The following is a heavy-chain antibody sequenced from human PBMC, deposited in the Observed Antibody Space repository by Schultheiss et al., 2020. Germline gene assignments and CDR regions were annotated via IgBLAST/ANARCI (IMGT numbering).Heavy chain of an antibody. CDR1: GFTFSSYA. Sequence: GESLKISCAASGFTFSSYAMSWVRQAPGKGLEWVSSISSSSSYIYYADSVKGRFTISRDNAKNTLYLQMNSLRAEDTAVYYCARDHRGHESPQYGMDVWGQGTTVTVSS. CDR3: ARDHRGHESPQYGMDV. J-gene: IGHJ6*02. D-gene: IGHD3-16*01. CDR2: ISSSSSYI. V-gene: IGHV3-21*01.